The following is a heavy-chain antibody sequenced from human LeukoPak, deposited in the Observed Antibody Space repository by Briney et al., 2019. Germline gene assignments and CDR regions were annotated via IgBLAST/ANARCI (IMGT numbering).Heavy chain of an antibody. V-gene: IGHV4-59*01. CDR3: ASTMVRGALPGY. CDR2: IYYSGST. J-gene: IGHJ4*02. Sequence: SETLSLTCTVSGGSISSYYWSWIRQPPGKGLEWIGYIYYSGSTNYNPSLRSRVTISVDTSKNQFSLKLSSVTAADTAVYYCASTMVRGALPGYWGQGTLVTVSS. CDR1: GGSISSYY. D-gene: IGHD3-10*01.